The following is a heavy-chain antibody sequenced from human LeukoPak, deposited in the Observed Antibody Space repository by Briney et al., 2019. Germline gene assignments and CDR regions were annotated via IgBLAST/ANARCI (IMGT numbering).Heavy chain of an antibody. D-gene: IGHD6-13*01. CDR3: ARHFPEAQAAAGTWVFDY. Sequence: PSETLSLTCTVSGGSISSSSYYWGWIRQPPGKGLEWIGSIYCSGSTYYNPSLKSRVTISVDTSKNQFSLKLSSVTAADTAVYYCARHFPEAQAAAGTWVFDYWGQGTLVTVSS. V-gene: IGHV4-39*01. CDR1: GGSISSSSYY. J-gene: IGHJ4*02. CDR2: IYCSGST.